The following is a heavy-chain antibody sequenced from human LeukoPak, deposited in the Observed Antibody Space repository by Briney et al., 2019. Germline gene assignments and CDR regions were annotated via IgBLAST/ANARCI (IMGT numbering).Heavy chain of an antibody. D-gene: IGHD5-18*01. CDR2: ISGSGGST. J-gene: IGHJ4*02. CDR1: GFTFSGYA. Sequence: GGSLTLSCAASGFTFSGYAMRWVRQARGKGRECVAAISGSGGSTYYADSVKGRITISRDNTKNTLYLQMNSLRAEDTAVYYCAKVRTAMEYWGQGALVT. CDR3: AKVRTAMEY. V-gene: IGHV3-23*01.